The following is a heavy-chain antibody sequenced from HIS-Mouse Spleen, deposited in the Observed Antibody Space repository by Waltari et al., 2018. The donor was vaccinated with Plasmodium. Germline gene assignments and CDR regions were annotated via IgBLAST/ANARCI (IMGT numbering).Heavy chain of an antibody. CDR3: AKERMSCSWYVDY. D-gene: IGHD6-13*01. Sequence: QVPLVVSGGGAVKPVSALSLSCSSSRFPFSGSGLHCVCRGPGKALERAAMISYVGRNNCHADSLNGRFAISRENSTTTLSLQMSRRRAEDTAVYYCAKERMSCSWYVDYWGQEALVTVSS. J-gene: IGHJ4*02. V-gene: IGHV3-30*18. CDR1: RFPFSGSG. CDR2: ISYVGRNN.